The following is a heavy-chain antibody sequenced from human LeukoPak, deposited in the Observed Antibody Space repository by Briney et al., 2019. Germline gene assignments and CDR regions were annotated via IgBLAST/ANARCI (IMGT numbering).Heavy chain of an antibody. CDR3: ARDWDYYDSSGIDY. D-gene: IGHD3-22*01. CDR2: ISSSSTI. V-gene: IGHV3-48*02. J-gene: IGHJ4*02. CDR1: GFTFSSYA. Sequence: GGSLRLSCAASGFTFSSYAMSWVRQAPGKGLEWVSYISSSSTIYYADSVKGRFTISRDNAKNSLYLQMNSLRDEDTAVYYCARDWDYYDSSGIDYWGQGTLDTVSS.